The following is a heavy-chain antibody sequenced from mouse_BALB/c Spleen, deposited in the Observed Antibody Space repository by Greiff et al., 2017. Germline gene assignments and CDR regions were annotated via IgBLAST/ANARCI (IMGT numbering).Heavy chain of an antibody. D-gene: IGHD1-1*01. V-gene: IGHV5-4*02. Sequence: VESGGGLVKPGGSLKLSCAASGFTFSDYYLYWVRQTPEKRLEWVATISDGGSYTYYPDSVKGRFTISRDNAKNNLYLQMSSLKSEDTAMYYCARDLITTASWFAYWGQGTLVTVSA. CDR3: ARDLITTASWFAY. CDR2: ISDGGSYT. CDR1: GFTFSDYY. J-gene: IGHJ3*01.